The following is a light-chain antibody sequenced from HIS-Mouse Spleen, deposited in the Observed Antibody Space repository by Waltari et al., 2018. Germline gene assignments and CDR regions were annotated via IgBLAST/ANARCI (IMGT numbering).Light chain of an antibody. J-gene: IGLJ2*01. Sequence: HSSLTQPASVSGPPGQSITISCTGTSNAVGIYNLDSWYQQHPGKAPKLMIYEGSKRPSGVSNRVSGSKSGNTASLTISGLQAEDEADYYCCSYAGSSTLVFGGGTKLTVL. V-gene: IGLV2-23*01. CDR3: CSYAGSSTLV. CDR1: SNAVGIYNL. CDR2: EGS.